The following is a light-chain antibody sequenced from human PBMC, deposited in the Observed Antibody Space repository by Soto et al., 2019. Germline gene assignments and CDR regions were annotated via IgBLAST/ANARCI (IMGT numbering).Light chain of an antibody. CDR2: KAS. CDR3: QHYNSYSEA. CDR1: QGISNW. Sequence: DIQMTQSPSTMSAFVCGRVNITCRASQGISNWLAWYQQKPGKAPKLLIYKASTLKSGVPSRFSGSGSGTEFTLTISSLQPDDFATYYCQHYNSYSEAFGQGTKVDIK. J-gene: IGKJ1*01. V-gene: IGKV1-5*03.